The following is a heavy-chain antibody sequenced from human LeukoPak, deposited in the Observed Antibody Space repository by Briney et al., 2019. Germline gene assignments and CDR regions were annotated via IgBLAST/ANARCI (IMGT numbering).Heavy chain of an antibody. D-gene: IGHD5-18*01. Sequence: QSGGSLTLSCAASGFTFSSYSMSWVRQAPGKGLEWISGISVSGHRTYHAASVKGRFTISRDNSNNMVYLQMNSLRAEDTAVYYCARGNTGLDYWGQGTLVTVSS. V-gene: IGHV3-23*01. CDR1: GFTFSSYS. CDR3: ARGNTGLDY. CDR2: ISVSGHRT. J-gene: IGHJ4*02.